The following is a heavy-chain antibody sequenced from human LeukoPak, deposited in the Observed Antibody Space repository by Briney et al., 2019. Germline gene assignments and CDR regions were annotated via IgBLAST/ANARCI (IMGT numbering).Heavy chain of an antibody. CDR3: ARDKILWFRELLGY. J-gene: IGHJ4*02. CDR2: INPNSGGT. V-gene: IGHV1-2*02. Sequence: ASVKVSCKASGYTITGYYMHWVRQAPGQGLEWMGWINPNSGGTNYAQKFQGRVTMTRDTSISTAYMELSRLRTDDTAVYYCARDKILWFRELLGYWGQGTLVTVSS. D-gene: IGHD3-10*01. CDR1: GYTITGYY.